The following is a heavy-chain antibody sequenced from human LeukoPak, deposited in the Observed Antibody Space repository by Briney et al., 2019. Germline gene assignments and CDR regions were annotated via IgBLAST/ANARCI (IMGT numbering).Heavy chain of an antibody. CDR1: GFTFSSYA. CDR2: ISGSGGST. D-gene: IGHD6-19*01. Sequence: GGSLRLSRAASGFTFSSYAMSWVRQAPGKGLEWVSAISGSGGSTYYADSVKGRFTISRDNSKNTLYLQMNSLRAEDTAVYYCARQWLVTESFDYWGQGTLVTVSS. V-gene: IGHV3-23*01. J-gene: IGHJ4*02. CDR3: ARQWLVTESFDY.